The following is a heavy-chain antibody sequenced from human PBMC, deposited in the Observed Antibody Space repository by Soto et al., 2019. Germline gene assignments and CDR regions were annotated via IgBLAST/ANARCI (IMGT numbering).Heavy chain of an antibody. V-gene: IGHV3-49*04. J-gene: IGHJ5*02. CDR3: STVYDSSGYYWFDL. Sequence: GGSLRLSCTASGFTFGDYAMSWVRKAPGKGLEWVGFIRSKAYGGTTEYAASVKGRFTISRDDSKSIAYLQMHSLKTEATAVYSCSTVYDSSGYYWFDLWGQGTLVTVSS. CDR1: GFTFGDYA. D-gene: IGHD3-22*01. CDR2: IRSKAYGGTT.